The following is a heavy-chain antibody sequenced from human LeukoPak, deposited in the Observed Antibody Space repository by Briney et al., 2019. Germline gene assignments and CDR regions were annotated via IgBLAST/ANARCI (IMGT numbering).Heavy chain of an antibody. CDR2: IYYSGST. Sequence: PSETLSLTCTVSGGSVSSGSYYWSWIRQPPGRGLEWIGSIYYSGSTNYNPSLKSRVTISLDTSKNHFSLNLSSVTAADTAVYYCARYASSTIFGVVVGGWFDPWGQGALVTVSS. V-gene: IGHV4-61*01. D-gene: IGHD3-3*01. CDR1: GGSVSSGSYY. J-gene: IGHJ5*02. CDR3: ARYASSTIFGVVVGGWFDP.